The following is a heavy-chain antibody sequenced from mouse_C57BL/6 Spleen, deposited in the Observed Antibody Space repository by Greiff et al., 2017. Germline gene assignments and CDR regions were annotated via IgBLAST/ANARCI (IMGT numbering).Heavy chain of an antibody. Sequence: EVNVVESEGGLVQPGSSMKLSCTASGFTFSDYYMAWVRQVPEKGLEWVANINYDGSSTYYLDSLKSRFIISRDNAKNILYLQMSGLKSEDTATYYCARDSGPYFGYWGQGTTLTVSS. CDR3: ARDSGPYFGY. V-gene: IGHV5-16*01. J-gene: IGHJ2*01. CDR1: GFTFSDYY. CDR2: INYDGSST.